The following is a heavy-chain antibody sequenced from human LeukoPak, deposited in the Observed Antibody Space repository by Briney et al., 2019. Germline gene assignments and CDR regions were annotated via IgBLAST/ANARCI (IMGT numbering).Heavy chain of an antibody. V-gene: IGHV3-23*01. D-gene: IGHD2/OR15-2a*01. CDR2: ISGSGGSI. CDR1: TFTFSTYA. Sequence: GGSLRLSCAGSTFTFSTYAMSWVRQAPGKGLEWVSAISGSGGSIFYADSVKGRFTISRDNSKNTLYLQMNSLRAGDTAVYYCAKVGTVYFPLDFWGQGTLVTVSS. CDR3: AKVGTVYFPLDF. J-gene: IGHJ4*02.